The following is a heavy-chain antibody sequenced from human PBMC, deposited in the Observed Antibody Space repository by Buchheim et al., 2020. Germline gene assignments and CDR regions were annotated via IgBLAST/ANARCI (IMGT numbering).Heavy chain of an antibody. CDR3: ARDCGGDCYGHYYGLDV. J-gene: IGHJ6*02. V-gene: IGHV4-59*12. Sequence: QVQLQESGPGLVKPSETLSLTCNVSGGSITGSYWSWIRQPPGKGLEWIGYVSASGDSIYNPSLESRVTMSVDTSKNQFSLKLRSATAADTAFYYCARDCGGDCYGHYYGLDVWGQGTT. CDR2: VSASGDS. D-gene: IGHD2-21*02. CDR1: GGSITGSY.